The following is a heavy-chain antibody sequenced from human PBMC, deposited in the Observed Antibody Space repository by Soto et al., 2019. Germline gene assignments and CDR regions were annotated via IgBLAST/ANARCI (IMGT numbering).Heavy chain of an antibody. CDR1: GGSFSGYY. J-gene: IGHJ6*02. D-gene: IGHD2-8*01. CDR3: ARANGVFYYYYGMDV. Sequence: PSETLSLTCAVYGGSFSGYYWSWIRQPPGKGLEWIGEINHSGSTNYNPSLKSRVTISVDTSKNQLSLKLSSVTAADTAVCYCARANGVFYYYYGMDVWGQGTTVTVSS. CDR2: INHSGST. V-gene: IGHV4-34*01.